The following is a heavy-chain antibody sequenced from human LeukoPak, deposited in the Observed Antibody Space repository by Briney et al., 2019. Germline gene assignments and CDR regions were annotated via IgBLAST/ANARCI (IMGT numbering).Heavy chain of an antibody. D-gene: IGHD6-13*01. CDR2: ISSGGSTI. J-gene: IGHJ6*03. V-gene: IGHV3-48*03. CDR3: ARVTSGITGGTYYYYYMDV. Sequence: GGSLRLSCAASGFTFSSYEMNWVRQAPGKGLEWVSYISSGGSTIDYADSVKGRFTISRDNAKNSLYMQMNRVRAEDTAVYYCARVTSGITGGTYYYYYMDVWGKGTTVTVSS. CDR1: GFTFSSYE.